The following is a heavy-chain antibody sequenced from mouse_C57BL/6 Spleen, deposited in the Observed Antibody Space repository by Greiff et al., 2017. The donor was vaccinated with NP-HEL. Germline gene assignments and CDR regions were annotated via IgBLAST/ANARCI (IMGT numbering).Heavy chain of an antibody. CDR3: AGIYYDYDGGFAY. Sequence: QVQLPQSGPELVKPGASVKISCKASGYAFSSSWMNWVKQRPGKGLEWIGRIYPGDGDTNYNGKFKGKATLTADKSSSTAYMQLSSLTSEDSAVYFCAGIYYDYDGGFAYWGQGTLVTVSA. V-gene: IGHV1-82*01. J-gene: IGHJ3*01. CDR1: GYAFSSSW. CDR2: IYPGDGDT. D-gene: IGHD2-4*01.